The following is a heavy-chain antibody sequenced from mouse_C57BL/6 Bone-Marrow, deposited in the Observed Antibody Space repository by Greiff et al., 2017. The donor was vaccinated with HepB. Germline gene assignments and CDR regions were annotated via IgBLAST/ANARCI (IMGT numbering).Heavy chain of an antibody. J-gene: IGHJ4*01. CDR1: GYTFTSYG. CDR3: ARHEERISKAMDY. V-gene: IGHV1-81*01. Sequence: VQLQQSGAELARPGASVKLSCKASGYTFTSYGISWVKQRTGQGLEWIGEIYPRSGNTYYNEKFKDKATLTADKSSSTVYMELSRLTSEDSAVYFCARHEERISKAMDYWGQGTSVTVSS. CDR2: IYPRSGNT.